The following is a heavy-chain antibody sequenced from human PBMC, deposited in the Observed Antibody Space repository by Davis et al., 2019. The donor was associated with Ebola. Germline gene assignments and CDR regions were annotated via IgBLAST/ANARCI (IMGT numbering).Heavy chain of an antibody. D-gene: IGHD1-26*01. V-gene: IGHV1-69*04. Sequence: AASVKVSCKSSGDTFNAYSISWIRQAPGQGLEWMGRIIPILGIANYEQKFQGSVTITSDKSTSTAYMELSSLRSEDTAVYYRARGMGATGDDAFDIWGQGTMVTVSS. CDR2: IIPILGIA. J-gene: IGHJ3*02. CDR1: GDTFNAYS. CDR3: ARGMGATGDDAFDI.